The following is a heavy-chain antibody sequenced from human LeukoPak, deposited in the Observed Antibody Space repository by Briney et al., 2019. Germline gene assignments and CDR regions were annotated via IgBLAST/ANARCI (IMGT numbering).Heavy chain of an antibody. CDR1: GYTFTSYA. J-gene: IGHJ5*02. V-gene: IGHV7-4-1*02. CDR3: ARDWRTQAVAGSFDP. Sequence: ASVKVSCKASGYTFTSYAMNWVRQAPGQGLEWMGWINTNTGNPTYAQGFTGRFVFSLDTSVSTAYLQISSLKAEDTAVYYCARDWRTQAVAGSFDPWGQGTLVTVSS. CDR2: INTNTGNP. D-gene: IGHD6-19*01.